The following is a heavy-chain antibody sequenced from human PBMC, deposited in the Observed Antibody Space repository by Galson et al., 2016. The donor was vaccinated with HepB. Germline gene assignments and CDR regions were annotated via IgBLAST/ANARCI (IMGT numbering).Heavy chain of an antibody. V-gene: IGHV3-23*01. Sequence: SLRLSCAASGFTFSSYAMSWVRQAPGKGLEWVSANSGSGGSTYYADSVKGRFTISRDNSKKTLYLQMNSLRAEDTAVYYCAKAQGWLRLNFWYFFDYWGQGTLVTVSS. CDR1: GFTFSSYA. D-gene: IGHD5-12*01. J-gene: IGHJ4*02. CDR2: NSGSGGST. CDR3: AKAQGWLRLNFWYFFDY.